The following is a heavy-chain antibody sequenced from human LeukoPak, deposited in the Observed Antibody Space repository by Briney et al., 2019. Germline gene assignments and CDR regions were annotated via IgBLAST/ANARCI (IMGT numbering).Heavy chain of an antibody. Sequence: GGSLRLSCAATGLTVSSNFMSWVRQAPGKGLEWVSVIYGGGSTYYADSVKGRFTISRDTPQNTLYLQMNSLRVEDTAVYYCASWPGGWYGEASWGQGTLVTVSS. J-gene: IGHJ5*02. D-gene: IGHD6-19*01. CDR1: GLTVSSNF. CDR3: ASWPGGWYGEAS. V-gene: IGHV3-53*01. CDR2: IYGGGST.